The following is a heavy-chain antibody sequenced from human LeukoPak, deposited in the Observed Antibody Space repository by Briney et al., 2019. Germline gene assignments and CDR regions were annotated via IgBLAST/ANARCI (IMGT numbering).Heavy chain of an antibody. J-gene: IGHJ6*02. Sequence: TSVKVCCEASGFTSTSSAMQWVRQARGQRHEWIGWIVVGSGNTNYAQKFQERVTITRDMSTSTAYMELSSLRSEDTAVYYCAAEGGRHLLSGMDVWGQGTTVTVSS. CDR2: IVVGSGNT. CDR3: AAEGGRHLLSGMDV. D-gene: IGHD3-16*01. CDR1: GFTSTSSA. V-gene: IGHV1-58*02.